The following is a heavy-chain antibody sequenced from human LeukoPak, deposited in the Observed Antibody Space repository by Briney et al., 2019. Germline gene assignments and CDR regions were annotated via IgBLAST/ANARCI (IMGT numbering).Heavy chain of an antibody. D-gene: IGHD3-16*01. CDR1: GGTFSSYA. V-gene: IGHV1-18*01. CDR2: ISAYNGNT. Sequence: ASVKVSCKASGGTFSSYAISWVRQAPGQGLEWMGWISAYNGNTNYAQKLQGRVTMTTDTSTSTAYMELRSLRSDDTAVYYCARVASRFQYYYYYYGMDVWGQGTTVTVSS. J-gene: IGHJ6*02. CDR3: ARVASRFQYYYYYYGMDV.